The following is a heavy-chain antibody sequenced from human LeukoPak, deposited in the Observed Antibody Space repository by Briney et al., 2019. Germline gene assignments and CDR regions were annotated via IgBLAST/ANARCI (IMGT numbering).Heavy chain of an antibody. CDR3: AREAYHYDY. CDR1: GFTFSSYG. J-gene: IGHJ4*02. CDR2: ISSSGSTI. Sequence: GGSLRLSCAASGFTFSSYGMHWVRQAPGKGLEWVSYISSSGSTIYYADSVKGRFTISRDNAKNSLYLQMNSLRAEDTAVYYCAREAYHYDYWGQGTLVTVSS. D-gene: IGHD3-16*01. V-gene: IGHV3-48*04.